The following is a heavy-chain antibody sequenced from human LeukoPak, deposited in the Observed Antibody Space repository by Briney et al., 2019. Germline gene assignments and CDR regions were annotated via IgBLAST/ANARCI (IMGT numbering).Heavy chain of an antibody. V-gene: IGHV4-59*12. Sequence: PSETLSLTCTVSGGSISSYYWSWIRQPPGKGLEWIGYIYYSGSTNYNPSLKSRVTISVDTSKNQFSLELSSVTAADTAVYYCARDRRIQLWLSAFDIWGQGTMVTVSS. J-gene: IGHJ3*02. D-gene: IGHD5-18*01. CDR1: GGSISSYY. CDR3: ARDRRIQLWLSAFDI. CDR2: IYYSGST.